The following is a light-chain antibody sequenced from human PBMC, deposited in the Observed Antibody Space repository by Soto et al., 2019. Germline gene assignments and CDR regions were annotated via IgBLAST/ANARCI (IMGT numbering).Light chain of an antibody. Sequence: QSALTQPASVSGSPGQSITISRTATSSDVDTHNYVSWYQQYPGKAPKLMIYEVINRPSGVSNRFSGSKSGNTASLIISGLQAEDEADYYCSSYTSSSTLVFGGGTKLTVL. V-gene: IGLV2-14*01. CDR1: SSDVDTHNY. J-gene: IGLJ2*01. CDR2: EVI. CDR3: SSYTSSSTLV.